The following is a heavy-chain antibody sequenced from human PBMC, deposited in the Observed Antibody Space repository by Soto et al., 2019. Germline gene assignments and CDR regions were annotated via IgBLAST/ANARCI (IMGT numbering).Heavy chain of an antibody. CDR3: ARDNFWSGYYPDYYYYGMDV. V-gene: IGHV1-8*01. D-gene: IGHD3-3*01. J-gene: IGHJ6*02. CDR2: MNPNSGNT. Sequence: ASVKVSCKASGYTFTSYDINWVRQATGQGLEWMGWMNPNSGNTGYAQKFQGRVTMTRNTSISTAYMELSSLRSEDTAVYYCARDNFWSGYYPDYYYYGMDVWGQGTTVTVSS. CDR1: GYTFTSYD.